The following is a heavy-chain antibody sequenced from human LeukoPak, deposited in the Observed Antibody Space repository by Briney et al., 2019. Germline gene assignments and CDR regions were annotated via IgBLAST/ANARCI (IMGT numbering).Heavy chain of an antibody. CDR3: ARVAAIGEDWFDP. J-gene: IGHJ5*02. CDR2: MNPNSGNT. D-gene: IGHD2-2*02. Sequence: ASVKVSCKASGYTFTSYDINWVRQVTGQGLEWMGWMNPNSGNTGYAQKFQGRVTITRNTSISTAYMELSSLRSEDTAVYYCARVAAIGEDWFDPWGQGTLVTVSS. CDR1: GYTFTSYD. V-gene: IGHV1-8*03.